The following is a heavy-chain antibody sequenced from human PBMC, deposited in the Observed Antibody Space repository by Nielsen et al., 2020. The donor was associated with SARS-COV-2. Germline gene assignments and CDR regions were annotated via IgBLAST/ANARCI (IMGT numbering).Heavy chain of an antibody. J-gene: IGHJ4*02. CDR1: GYTLTELS. V-gene: IGHV1-24*01. Sequence: ASVKVSCKVSGYTLTELSMYWVRQAPGNGFEWMGGFDPEDGETIYAQKFQGRVTMTEDTSTDTAYMELSSLRSEDTAVYYCATDPALWSTVLLNYWGQGTLVTVSS. CDR3: ATDPALWSTVLLNY. D-gene: IGHD3-10*01. CDR2: FDPEDGET.